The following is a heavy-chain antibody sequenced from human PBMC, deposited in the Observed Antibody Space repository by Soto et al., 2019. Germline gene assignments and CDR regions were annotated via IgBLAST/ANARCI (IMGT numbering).Heavy chain of an antibody. CDR1: GGSISSYY. D-gene: IGHD3-9*01. Sequence: SETLSLTCTVPGGSISSYYWSWIRQPPGKGLEWIGYIYYSGSTNYNPSLKRRVIIPVATSKNQFSLKLSSVTAAGTAVYYCARYAYYDILTGLMGNWFDSWGQGTLVTVS. CDR2: IYYSGST. V-gene: IGHV4-59*01. J-gene: IGHJ5*01. CDR3: ARYAYYDILTGLMGNWFDS.